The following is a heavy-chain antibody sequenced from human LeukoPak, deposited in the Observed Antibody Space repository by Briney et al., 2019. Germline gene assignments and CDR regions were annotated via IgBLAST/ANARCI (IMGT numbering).Heavy chain of an antibody. D-gene: IGHD1-1*01. V-gene: IGHV3-33*01. Sequence: QAAGSLTLYCAAAGFTFSSYGMHRLRQAPGKGLEWVAVIWYDESNKNYADSVKGRVTISTDNSKNTLDLQMNSLRAEDTAVYYCARGTYYYYDGMDVWGQGATVTVSS. CDR2: IWYDESNK. CDR1: GFTFSSYG. J-gene: IGHJ6*02. CDR3: ARGTYYYYDGMDV.